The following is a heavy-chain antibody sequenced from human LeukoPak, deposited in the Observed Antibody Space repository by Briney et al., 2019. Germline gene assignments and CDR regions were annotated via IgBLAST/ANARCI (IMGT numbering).Heavy chain of an antibody. J-gene: IGHJ5*02. CDR1: GDSFSSNSVA. Sequence: SQTLSLTCAISGDSFSSNSVAWNWIRQSPSRGLEWLGRTYYRSTWYNDYAVSVRGRITVNPDTSKDQFSLHLNSVTPEDTAVYYCARRLTQYDCFDPWGQGILVTVSS. V-gene: IGHV6-1*01. D-gene: IGHD2-2*01. CDR2: TYYRSTWYN. CDR3: ARRLTQYDCFDP.